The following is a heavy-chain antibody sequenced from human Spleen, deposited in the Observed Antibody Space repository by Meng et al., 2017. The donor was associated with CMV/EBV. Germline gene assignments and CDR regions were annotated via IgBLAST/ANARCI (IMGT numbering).Heavy chain of an antibody. CDR3: ARVTGRDSSSSNPSDY. V-gene: IGHV4-34*10. CDR1: GDSLNIYY. J-gene: IGHJ4*02. D-gene: IGHD6-6*01. Sequence: SETLSLTCAVRGDSLNIYYWSWIRQSPGKRLEWIGEINHSGSTNYNPSLKSRTTMFIDTSKNQFSLRLTSVTAADTAVYYCARVTGRDSSSSNPSDYWGQGTLVTVSS. CDR2: INHSGST.